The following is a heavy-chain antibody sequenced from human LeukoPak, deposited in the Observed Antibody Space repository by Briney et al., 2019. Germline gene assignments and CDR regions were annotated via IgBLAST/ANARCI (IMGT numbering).Heavy chain of an antibody. CDR2: IYYSGST. CDR1: GGSISSTSYF. V-gene: IGHV4-30-4*08. D-gene: IGHD1-26*01. J-gene: IGHJ4*02. Sequence: SETLSLTCTVSGGSISSTSYFWGWIRQPPGKGLEWIGYIYYSGSTYYNPSLKSRVTISVDTSKNQFSLKLSSVTAADTAVYYCASRGTLSNDYWGQGTLVTVSS. CDR3: ASRGTLSNDY.